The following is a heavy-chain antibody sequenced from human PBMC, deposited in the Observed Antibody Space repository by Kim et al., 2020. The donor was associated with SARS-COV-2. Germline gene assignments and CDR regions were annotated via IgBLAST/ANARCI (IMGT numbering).Heavy chain of an antibody. CDR3: ARDSAMIVGHGDFDI. CDR1: GFTFSSYG. CDR2: IWYDGSNK. J-gene: IGHJ3*02. Sequence: GGSLRLSCAASGFTFSSYGMHWVRQAPGKGLEWVAVIWYDGSNKYYADAVKGRFTISRDNSKNTLYLQMNSMRAEDTAAYYCARDSAMIVGHGDFDIWG. D-gene: IGHD3-22*01. V-gene: IGHV3-33*01.